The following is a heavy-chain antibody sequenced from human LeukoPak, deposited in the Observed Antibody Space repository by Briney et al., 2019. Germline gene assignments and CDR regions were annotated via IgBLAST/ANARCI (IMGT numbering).Heavy chain of an antibody. J-gene: IGHJ4*02. CDR1: G. D-gene: IGHD4/OR15-4a*01. V-gene: IGHV3-30*18. CDR2: ISYDGSNK. CDR3: AKDDDGYYFDY. Sequence: GMHWVXXAPGKGLEWVAVISYDGSNKYYADSVKGRFTISRDNSKNTLYLQMNSLRAEDTAVYYCAKDDDGYYFDYWGQGTLVTVSS.